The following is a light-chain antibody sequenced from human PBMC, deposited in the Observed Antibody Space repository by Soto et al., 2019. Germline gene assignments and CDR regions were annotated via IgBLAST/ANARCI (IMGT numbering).Light chain of an antibody. V-gene: IGLV1-44*01. Sequence: QSVLTQPPSASGTPGQRVTISCSGGSSNIGSNTVNWYQQLPGTAPKLLIYSDNQPPSGVPDRFSGSKSGTSASLAISGLQSEDEADYYCAAWDDSLNGWVFGGGTTETVL. CDR2: SDN. CDR3: AAWDDSLNGWV. J-gene: IGLJ3*02. CDR1: SSNIGSNT.